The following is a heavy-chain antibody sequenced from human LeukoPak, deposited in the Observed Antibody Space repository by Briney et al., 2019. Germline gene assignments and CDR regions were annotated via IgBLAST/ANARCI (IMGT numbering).Heavy chain of an antibody. V-gene: IGHV3-48*03. J-gene: IGHJ4*02. CDR2: ISSSGSTI. Sequence: GGSLRLSCAASGFTFSSYEMNWVRQAPGKGLEWVSYISSSGSTIYYADSVKGRFTISRDNAKNSLYLQMNSLRAKDTAVYYCASGVVVVTATALVFDYWGQGTLVTVSS. CDR1: GFTFSSYE. D-gene: IGHD2-21*02. CDR3: ASGVVVVTATALVFDY.